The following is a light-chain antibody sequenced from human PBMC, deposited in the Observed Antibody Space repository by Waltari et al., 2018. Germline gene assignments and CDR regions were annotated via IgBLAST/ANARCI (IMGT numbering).Light chain of an antibody. J-gene: IGKJ2*01. CDR1: QSVNSRY. CDR3: QQYDTSPPGYT. CDR2: GAS. Sequence: EIVLTQSPGTLSLSPGERATLSCRASQSVNSRYLAWYQQKPGQAPRLLISGASSRATGIPDRFSGSGSGTDFTLTISRLEPEDFAVYYCQQYDTSPPGYTFGQGTKLEIE. V-gene: IGKV3-20*01.